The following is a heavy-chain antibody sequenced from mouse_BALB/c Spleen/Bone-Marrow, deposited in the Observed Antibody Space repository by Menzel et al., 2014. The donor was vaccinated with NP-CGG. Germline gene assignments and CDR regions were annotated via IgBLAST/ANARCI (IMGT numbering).Heavy chain of an antibody. CDR1: GFTFSSFG. D-gene: IGHD1-1*01. CDR2: ISSGSGTI. J-gene: IGHJ4*01. V-gene: IGHV5-17*02. CDR3: ARSGYGSTFYAMDY. Sequence: EAKVVESGGGLVRPGGSRKLSCAASGFTFSSFGMHWVRQGSEKGLEWVAYISSGSGTIYYADTVEGRFTISRDNPKNTLLLQMTSLRSEDTAMYYCARSGYGSTFYAMDYWGQGTSVTVSS.